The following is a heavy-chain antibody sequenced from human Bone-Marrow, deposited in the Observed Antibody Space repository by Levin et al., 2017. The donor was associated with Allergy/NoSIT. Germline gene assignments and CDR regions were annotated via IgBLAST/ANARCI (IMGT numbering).Heavy chain of an antibody. CDR3: ARGGGSTKGGMDV. V-gene: IGHV3-21*01. J-gene: IGHJ6*02. CDR2: ISSTRSYI. D-gene: IGHD3-10*01. Sequence: GESLKISCEGSGFTFSGYTIHWVRQAPGKGLEWVSSISSTRSYIHYADSVKGRFTISRDNAKNSLYLQMNSLRAEDTAVYYCARGGGSTKGGMDVWGQGTTVTVSS. CDR1: GFTFSGYT.